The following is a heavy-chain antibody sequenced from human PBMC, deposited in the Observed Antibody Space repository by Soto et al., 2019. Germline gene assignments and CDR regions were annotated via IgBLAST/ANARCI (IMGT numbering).Heavy chain of an antibody. CDR2: ISGGGDTS. J-gene: IGHJ4*02. D-gene: IGHD6-19*01. Sequence: GGSLRLSCAVSRFTFSNYAISWVRQAPGKGLEWVSIISGGGDTSYYADSVKGRFTISRDNSRNTLYLQMNSLRAGDSAKYYCAKEGTSGLYYFDYWGPGTLVTVS. CDR3: AKEGTSGLYYFDY. V-gene: IGHV3-23*01. CDR1: RFTFSNYA.